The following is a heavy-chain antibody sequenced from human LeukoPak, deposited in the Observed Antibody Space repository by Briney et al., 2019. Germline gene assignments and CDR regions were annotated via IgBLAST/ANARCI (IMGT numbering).Heavy chain of an antibody. CDR1: GFTFSTYA. D-gene: IGHD3-22*01. V-gene: IGHV3-23*01. CDR3: AKDHSSGYQRYYYYMDV. Sequence: TGGSLRLSCAASGFTFSTYAMSWVRQAPGKGLEWVSAISGSGGSTYYADSVKGRFTISRDNSKNTLYLQMNSLRAEDTAVYYCAKDHSSGYQRYYYYMDVWGKGTTVTVSS. J-gene: IGHJ6*03. CDR2: ISGSGGST.